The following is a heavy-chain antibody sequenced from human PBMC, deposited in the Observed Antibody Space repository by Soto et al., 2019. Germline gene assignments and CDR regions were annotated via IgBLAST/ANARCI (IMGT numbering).Heavy chain of an antibody. Sequence: ASVKVSCKASGGTFSSYAISWVRQAPGQGLEWMGVIIPIFGTANYAQKFQGRVTITADESTSTAYMELSSLRSEDTAVYYCARGLDTAGYGYYYGMDVWGQGTTVTVSS. D-gene: IGHD5-18*01. CDR3: ARGLDTAGYGYYYGMDV. J-gene: IGHJ6*02. V-gene: IGHV1-69*13. CDR1: GGTFSSYA. CDR2: IIPIFGTA.